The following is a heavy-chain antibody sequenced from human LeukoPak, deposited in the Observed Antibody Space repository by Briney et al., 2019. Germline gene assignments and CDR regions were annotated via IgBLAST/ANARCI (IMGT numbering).Heavy chain of an antibody. Sequence: PGGSLRLSCAASGFTFDDYGMSWVRQAPGKGLGWVSGINWNGGSTGYADSVKGRFTISRDNAKNSLYLQMNSLRAEDTALDYCARRGSSSPNWFDPWGQGNLVTASS. D-gene: IGHD6-13*01. J-gene: IGHJ5*02. V-gene: IGHV3-20*04. CDR2: INWNGGST. CDR3: ARRGSSSPNWFDP. CDR1: GFTFDDYG.